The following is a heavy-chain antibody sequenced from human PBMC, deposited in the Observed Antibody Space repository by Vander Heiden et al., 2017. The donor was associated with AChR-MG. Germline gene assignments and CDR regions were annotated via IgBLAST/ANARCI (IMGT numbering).Heavy chain of an antibody. CDR3: ARGRGYCTNGVCYYGGDWFDP. CDR2: ISPSFGTA. Sequence: QVQLVQSGAEVKKPGSSVEVPCKASGGTFSSHALRLVRQAPGQGLEWMGGISPSFGTANYAQKFQGRVTITADKSTSTAYMELSSLRSEDTAVYYCARGRGYCTNGVCYYGGDWFDPWGQGTLVTVSS. J-gene: IGHJ5*02. D-gene: IGHD2-8*01. V-gene: IGHV1-69*06. CDR1: GGTFSSHA.